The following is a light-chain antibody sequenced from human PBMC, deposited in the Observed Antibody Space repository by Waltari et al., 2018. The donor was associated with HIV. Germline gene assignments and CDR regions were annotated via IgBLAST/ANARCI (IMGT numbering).Light chain of an antibody. CDR1: TGAVTSGHY. J-gene: IGLJ3*02. Sequence: QAVVTQELSLTVSPGGTVTLTRGSSTGAVTSGHYPYWFQRKPGQAPRTLIYDINNKQSWTPARFSGSLLGDKAALTLSGAQPEDEADYYCLLFYSGVRVFGGGTKLTVL. V-gene: IGLV7-46*01. CDR3: LLFYSGVRV. CDR2: DIN.